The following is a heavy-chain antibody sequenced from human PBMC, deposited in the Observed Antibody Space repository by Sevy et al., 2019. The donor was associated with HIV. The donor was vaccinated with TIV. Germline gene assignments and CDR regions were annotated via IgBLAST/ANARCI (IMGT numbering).Heavy chain of an antibody. CDR1: GFTFSSYA. CDR3: AKAQIGALLYPIYYYYMDV. V-gene: IGHV3-23*01. D-gene: IGHD3-10*01. Sequence: GGSLRLSCAASGFTFSSYAMSWVRQAPGKGLEWDSAISGSGGSTYYADSVKRRFTISRDNSKNTLYLQMNSLRAEDTAVYYCAKAQIGALLYPIYYYYMDVWGKGTTVTVSS. CDR2: ISGSGGST. J-gene: IGHJ6*03.